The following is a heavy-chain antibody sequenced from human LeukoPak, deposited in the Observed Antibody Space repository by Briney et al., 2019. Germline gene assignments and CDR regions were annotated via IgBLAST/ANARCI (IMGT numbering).Heavy chain of an antibody. J-gene: IGHJ4*02. CDR3: ALGGSYFDY. D-gene: IGHD3-10*01. CDR1: GFIFSSYG. Sequence: PGRSLRLACAASGFIFSSYGIHWVRQAPGQGLEWVAVISHDGNNKYYADSVKGRSTISRDNSKNTLYLQMNSPRAEDTAVYYCALGGSYFDYWGQGTLVTVSS. V-gene: IGHV3-30*03. CDR2: ISHDGNNK.